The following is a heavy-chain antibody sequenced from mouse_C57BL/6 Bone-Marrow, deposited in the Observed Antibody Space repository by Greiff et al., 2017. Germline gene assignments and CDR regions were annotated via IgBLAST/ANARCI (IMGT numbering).Heavy chain of an antibody. Sequence: VQLQQPGAELVKPGASVKLPCKASGYTFTSYWMHWVKQRPGRGLEWIGRIDPNSGGTKYNEKFKSKATLTVDKPTSTAYMQLSSLTSEDSAVXYCARGSGYPFYAMDYWGQGTSVTVSS. D-gene: IGHD3-2*02. J-gene: IGHJ4*01. V-gene: IGHV1-72*01. CDR3: ARGSGYPFYAMDY. CDR1: GYTFTSYW. CDR2: IDPNSGGT.